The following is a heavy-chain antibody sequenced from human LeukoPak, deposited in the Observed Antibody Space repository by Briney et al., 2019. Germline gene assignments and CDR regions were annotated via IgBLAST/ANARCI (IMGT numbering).Heavy chain of an antibody. Sequence: GGSLRLSCAASGFTFSSYSMNWVRQAPGKGLEWVSSISSSSSYIYYADSVKGRFTISRGNAKNSLYLQMNSLRAEDTAVYYCARVGLAGRYYYYYMDVWGKGTTVTVSS. J-gene: IGHJ6*03. CDR2: ISSSSSYI. V-gene: IGHV3-21*01. CDR1: GFTFSSYS. D-gene: IGHD3/OR15-3a*01. CDR3: ARVGLAGRYYYYYMDV.